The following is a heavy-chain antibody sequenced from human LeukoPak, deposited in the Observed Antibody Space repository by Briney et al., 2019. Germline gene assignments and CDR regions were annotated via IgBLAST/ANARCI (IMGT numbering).Heavy chain of an antibody. CDR3: TTLSQGYCSGGSCLR. Sequence: GGFLRLSCAASGFTFSNAWMSWVRQAPGKGLEWVGRIKSKTDGGTTDYAAPVKGRFTISRDDSKNTLYLQMNSLKTEDTAVYYCTTLSQGYCSGGSCLRWGQGTLVTVSS. CDR1: GFTFSNAW. D-gene: IGHD2-15*01. J-gene: IGHJ4*02. V-gene: IGHV3-15*01. CDR2: IKSKTDGGTT.